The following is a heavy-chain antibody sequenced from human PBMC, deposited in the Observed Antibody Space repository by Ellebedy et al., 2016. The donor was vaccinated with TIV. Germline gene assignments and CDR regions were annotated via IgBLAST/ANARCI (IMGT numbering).Heavy chain of an antibody. CDR2: ISSSSSVI. V-gene: IGHV3-48*04. J-gene: IGHJ6*02. CDR1: GFIFSNYS. CDR3: ARENFYGMDV. Sequence: GGSLRLSXSASGFIFSNYSMNWVRQAPGKGLEWVAYISSSSSVIYYAASVKGRFTISRDDAKNSLYLEINSLRAEDSAVYYCARENFYGMDVWGQGTTVTVSS.